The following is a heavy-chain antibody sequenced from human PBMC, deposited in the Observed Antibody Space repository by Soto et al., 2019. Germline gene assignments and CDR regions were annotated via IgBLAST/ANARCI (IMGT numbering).Heavy chain of an antibody. CDR1: GFSFSTYS. CDR2: ISSSSSTI. CDR3: ARDRGYGGNFDC. J-gene: IGHJ4*02. D-gene: IGHD2-15*01. V-gene: IGHV3-48*02. Sequence: EVQLVESGGGLVQPGGSLRLSCAASGFSFSTYSMNWVRQAPGKGLEWVSFISSSSSTIYYADSVKGRFTISRGNAKNSLYLQMNSLRDEDAAVYFCARDRGYGGNFDCWGQGTLVTVSS.